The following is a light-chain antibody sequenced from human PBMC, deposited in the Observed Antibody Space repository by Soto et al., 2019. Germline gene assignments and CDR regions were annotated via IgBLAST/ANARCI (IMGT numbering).Light chain of an antibody. CDR3: SSYAGNNDLI. J-gene: IGLJ2*01. CDR1: SSDVGGYNY. CDR2: EVT. V-gene: IGLV2-8*01. Sequence: QSALTQPPSASGSPGQSVTISCTGTSSDVGGYNYVSWYQQYPGKAPKLMIYEVTKRPPGVPDRFSGSKSGNTASLTVSGLQAEDEADYYCSSYAGNNDLIFGGGTKLTVL.